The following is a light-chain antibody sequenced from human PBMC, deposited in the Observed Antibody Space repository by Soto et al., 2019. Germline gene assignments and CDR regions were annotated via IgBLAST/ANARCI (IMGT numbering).Light chain of an antibody. V-gene: IGKV3-20*01. J-gene: IGKJ1*01. Sequence: EIVLTQSPGTLSLSPGERATLSCRASQSVRGSYLAWYRQRPGQAPRLLIYGATSRATGIPDRFSGSGSGTDFTLTISRLEPEDFAVYYCQQYGTSPGTFGQGTKVEVK. CDR3: QQYGTSPGT. CDR2: GAT. CDR1: QSVRGSY.